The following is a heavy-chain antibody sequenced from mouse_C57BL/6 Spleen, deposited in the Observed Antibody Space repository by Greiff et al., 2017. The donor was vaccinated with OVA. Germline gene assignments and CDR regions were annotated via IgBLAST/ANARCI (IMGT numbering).Heavy chain of an antibody. CDR3: ARALDGYEEDY. CDR1: GYSFTSYY. J-gene: IGHJ2*01. CDR2: IYPGSGNT. D-gene: IGHD2-2*01. V-gene: IGHV1-66*01. Sequence: QVQLQQSGPELVKPGASVKISCKASGYSFTSYYIHWVKQRPGQGLEWIGWIYPGSGNTKYNEKFKGKATLTADQSSSTAYMQLSSLTSEDSAVYYCARALDGYEEDYWGQGTTLTVSS.